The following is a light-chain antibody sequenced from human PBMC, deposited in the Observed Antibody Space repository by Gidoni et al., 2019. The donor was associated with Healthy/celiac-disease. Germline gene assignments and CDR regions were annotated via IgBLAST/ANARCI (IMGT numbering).Light chain of an antibody. CDR2: AAS. J-gene: IGKJ2*01. Sequence: IQMTQSPSSLSASVGDRVTITCRASQSISSYLNWYQQKPGKAPKLLIYAASSLQSGVPSRFSGSGSGTDFTLTISSLQPEDFATYYCQQSYSTRGTFXQGTKLEIK. CDR1: QSISSY. V-gene: IGKV1-39*01. CDR3: QQSYSTRGT.